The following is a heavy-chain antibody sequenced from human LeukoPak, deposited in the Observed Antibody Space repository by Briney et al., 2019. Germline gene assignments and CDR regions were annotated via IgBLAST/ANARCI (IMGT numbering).Heavy chain of an antibody. CDR3: ARGAPAGIVVVTAFDY. CDR1: GGSINSGSDY. J-gene: IGHJ4*02. Sequence: SETLSLTCTVSGGSINSGSDYWSWIRQPAGKGLEWIGRIYTSGSTNYNPSLKSRVTISVDTSKNQFSLKLSSVTAADTAVYYCARGAPAGIVVVTAFDYWGQGTLVTVSS. V-gene: IGHV4-61*02. CDR2: IYTSGST. D-gene: IGHD3-22*01.